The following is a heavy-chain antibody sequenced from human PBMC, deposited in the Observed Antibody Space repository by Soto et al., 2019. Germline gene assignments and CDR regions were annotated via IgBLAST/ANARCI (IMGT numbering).Heavy chain of an antibody. D-gene: IGHD3-22*01. V-gene: IGHV5-51*01. CDR2: IYPGDSDT. Sequence: PGESLKISCKGSGYSFTSYWIGWVRQMPGKGLEWMGIIYPGDSDTRYSPSFQGQVTISADKSISTAYLQWSSLKASDTAMYYCARQGGYYYDSSGYNGWFDPWAREPWSPSPQ. J-gene: IGHJ5*02. CDR3: ARQGGYYYDSSGYNGWFDP. CDR1: GYSFTSYW.